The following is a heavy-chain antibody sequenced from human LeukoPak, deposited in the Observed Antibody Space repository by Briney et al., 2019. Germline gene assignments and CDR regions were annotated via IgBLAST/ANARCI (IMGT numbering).Heavy chain of an antibody. CDR1: GGSFSGYY. J-gene: IGHJ4*02. D-gene: IGHD3-22*01. V-gene: IGHV4-34*01. CDR2: INYSGST. Sequence: SETLSLTCAVYGGSFSGYYWSWIRQPPGKGLEWIGEINYSGSTNYNPSLKSRVTISVDTSKNQFSLKLSSVTAADTAVYYCARGPYDSSGYYTLDYWGQGTLVTVSS. CDR3: ARGPYDSSGYYTLDY.